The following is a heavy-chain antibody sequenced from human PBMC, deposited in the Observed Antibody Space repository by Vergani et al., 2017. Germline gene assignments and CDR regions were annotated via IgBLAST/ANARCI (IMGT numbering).Heavy chain of an antibody. J-gene: IGHJ5*02. D-gene: IGHD1-26*01. CDR1: GFTVSSNY. CDR2: IYSGGST. Sequence: EVQLVESGGGLVQPGGSLRLSCAASGFTVSSNYMSWVRQAPGKGLEWVSVIYSGGSTYYADSVKGRFTISRDNSKNTLYLQMNSLRAEDTAVYYCARAGLDGFSGSYRRDGNWFDPWGQGTLVTVSS. CDR3: ARAGLDGFSGSYRRDGNWFDP. V-gene: IGHV3-66*02.